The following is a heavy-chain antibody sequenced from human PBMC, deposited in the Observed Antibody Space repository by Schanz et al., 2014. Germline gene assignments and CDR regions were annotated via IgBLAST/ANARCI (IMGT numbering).Heavy chain of an antibody. D-gene: IGHD3-22*01. CDR2: MNESHSTI. J-gene: IGHJ4*02. Sequence: DVQLLESGGGLVQPGGSLRLSCAASGFTFTNYAMSWVRQAPGKGLEWVSAMNESHSTIYYADSVRGRFTISRDNAENTLFLQMNSLRVEDSAIYYCAKDISDTSGKDDYWGQGTLVTVSS. CDR1: GFTFTNYA. V-gene: IGHV3-23*01. CDR3: AKDISDTSGKDDY.